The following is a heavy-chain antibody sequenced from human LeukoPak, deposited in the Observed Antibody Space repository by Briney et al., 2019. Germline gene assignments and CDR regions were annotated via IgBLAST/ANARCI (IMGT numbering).Heavy chain of an antibody. CDR3: AKENQEDYDFWSGVMFDY. J-gene: IGHJ4*02. CDR1: GFTFSSYA. D-gene: IGHD3-3*01. Sequence: GRSLRLSCAASGFTFSSYAIHWVRQAPGKGLEWGAVISYDGSNKYYADSVKGRFTISRDNSKNTLYLQLNSLRAEDTAVYYCAKENQEDYDFWSGVMFDYWGQGTLVTVSS. CDR2: ISYDGSNK. V-gene: IGHV3-30*04.